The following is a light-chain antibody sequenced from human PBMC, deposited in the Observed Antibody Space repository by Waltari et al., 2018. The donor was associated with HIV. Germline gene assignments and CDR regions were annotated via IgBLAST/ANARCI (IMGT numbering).Light chain of an antibody. CDR1: GSNIGGHE. V-gene: IGLV1-51*01. CDR3: GTWESSLSAV. Sequence: QSVLTQPPSVSAAPGQTVTISCSGRGSNIGGHEVSWYQQHPGTAPKLLIYDNKRLSAGIPDRFSDSKYGTSATRGITGLQTGDEADYYCGTWESSLSAVFGGGTKVTV. CDR2: DNK. J-gene: IGLJ3*02.